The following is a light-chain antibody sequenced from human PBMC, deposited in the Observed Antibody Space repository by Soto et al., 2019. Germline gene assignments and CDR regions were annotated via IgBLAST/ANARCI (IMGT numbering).Light chain of an antibody. CDR1: QSVSSSY. J-gene: IGKJ3*01. V-gene: IGKV3-20*01. CDR2: GAS. Sequence: EIVLTQSPGTLSLSPGERATLSCRASQSVSSSYLAWYQQKPDQAPRLLLYGASSRATGIPDRFSGSGSGTDFTLTISRLEPEDFAVYYCQQYGSSLFTFGPGTKVDIK. CDR3: QQYGSSLFT.